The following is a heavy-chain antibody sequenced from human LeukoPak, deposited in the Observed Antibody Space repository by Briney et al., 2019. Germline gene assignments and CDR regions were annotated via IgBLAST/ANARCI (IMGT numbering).Heavy chain of an antibody. D-gene: IGHD2-15*01. CDR1: GGSISSSTYY. J-gene: IGHJ4*02. V-gene: IGHV4-39*01. Sequence: SETLSLTCTVSGGSISSSTYYWGWIRQPPGKGLEWIGSIYYSGSTYYNPSLKSRVTISVDTSKNHFSLKLSSVTAADTAVYYCTRHRIGSRDYYFDYWGQGTLVTVS. CDR2: IYYSGST. CDR3: TRHRIGSRDYYFDY.